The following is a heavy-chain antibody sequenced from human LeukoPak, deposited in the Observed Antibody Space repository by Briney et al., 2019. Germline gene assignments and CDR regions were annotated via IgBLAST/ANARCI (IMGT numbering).Heavy chain of an antibody. V-gene: IGHV3-23*01. CDR2: ISDSGRET. J-gene: IGHJ4*02. Sequence: GGSLRLSCAASGFTFSSHAMSWVRQAPGKGPELVPAISDSGRETFYTDSVKGRFTISRDNSKNTLYLEMNSLRAEDTAVYYCAKPSGRHPNYDFDHWGQGTLVTVSS. CDR1: GFTFSSHA. D-gene: IGHD1-26*01. CDR3: AKPSGRHPNYDFDH.